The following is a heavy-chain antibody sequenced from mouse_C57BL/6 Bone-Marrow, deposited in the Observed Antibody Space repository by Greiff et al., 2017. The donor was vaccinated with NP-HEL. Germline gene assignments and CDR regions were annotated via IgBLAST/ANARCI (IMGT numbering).Heavy chain of an antibody. J-gene: IGHJ2*01. CDR3: AREGDY. CDR2: INTGSGGT. CDR1: GYAFTNYL. Sequence: QVQLQQSGAELVRPGTSVKVSCKASGYAFTNYLIEWVKQRPGQGLEWMGVINTGSGGTNYNEKFKGKATLTADKSSSTAYMQLSSLTSEDSAVYFCAREGDYWGQGTTLTVSS. V-gene: IGHV1-54*01.